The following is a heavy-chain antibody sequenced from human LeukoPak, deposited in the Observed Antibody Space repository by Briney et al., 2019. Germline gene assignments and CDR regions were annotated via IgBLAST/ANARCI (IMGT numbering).Heavy chain of an antibody. J-gene: IGHJ4*02. D-gene: IGHD5-12*01. Sequence: SVKVSCKASGGTFSSYAISWVRQAPGQGLEWMGGIIPIFGTANYAQKFQGRVTITADKSTSTAYMELSSLRSEDTAVYYCASPFGSGYDSSFDYWGQGTLVTVSS. CDR1: GGTFSSYA. CDR2: IIPIFGTA. CDR3: ASPFGSGYDSSFDY. V-gene: IGHV1-69*06.